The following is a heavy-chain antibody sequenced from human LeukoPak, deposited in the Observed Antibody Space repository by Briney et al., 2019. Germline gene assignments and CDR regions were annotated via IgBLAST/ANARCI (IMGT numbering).Heavy chain of an antibody. CDR3: VRDPEALDY. D-gene: IGHD1-1*01. V-gene: IGHV3-20*04. CDR1: GFIFDDYD. J-gene: IGHJ4*02. Sequence: PGGSLRLSCAASGFIFDDYDMSWVRQAPGKGLEWVSGINWNGGSTGYADSVKGRFTISRDNSKNTLYLQMNSLRAEDTAVYYCVRDPEALDYWGQGTLVIVSS. CDR2: INWNGGST.